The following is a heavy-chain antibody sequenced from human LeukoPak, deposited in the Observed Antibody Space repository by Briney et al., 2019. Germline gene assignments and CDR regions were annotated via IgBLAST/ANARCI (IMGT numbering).Heavy chain of an antibody. Sequence: SVKVSCKASGGTFSSYAISWVRQAPGQGLEWMGGIIPIFGTANYAQKFQGRVTITADESTSTAYMELSSLRSEDTAVYYCARPNWSPVGGDYWGQGTLVTVSS. CDR1: GGTFSSYA. J-gene: IGHJ4*02. V-gene: IGHV1-69*13. CDR3: ARPNWSPVGGDY. CDR2: IIPIFGTA. D-gene: IGHD1-1*01.